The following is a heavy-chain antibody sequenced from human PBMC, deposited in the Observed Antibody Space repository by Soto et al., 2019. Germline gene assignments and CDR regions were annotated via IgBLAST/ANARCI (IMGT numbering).Heavy chain of an antibody. D-gene: IGHD2-2*01. Sequence: GGSLRLSCAASGFTFSSYWMHWVRQAPGKGLVWVSRINSDGSGTSYADSVKGRFTISRDNAKNTLYLQMNSLRAEDTAVYYYAVGSSHCFDYWGHGTQVTVSS. CDR1: GFTFSSYW. V-gene: IGHV3-74*01. J-gene: IGHJ4*01. CDR3: AVGSSHCFDY. CDR2: INSDGSGT.